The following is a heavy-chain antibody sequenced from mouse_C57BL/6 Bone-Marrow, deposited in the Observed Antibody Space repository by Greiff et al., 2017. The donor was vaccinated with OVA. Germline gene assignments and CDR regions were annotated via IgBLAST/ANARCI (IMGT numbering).Heavy chain of an antibody. CDR1: GFTFSDYY. V-gene: IGHV5-16*01. CDR3: ARDRGNSGAMDY. D-gene: IGHD2-1*01. Sequence: EVKLMESEGGLVQPGSSMKLSCTASGFTFSDYYMAWVRQVPEKGLEWVANINYDGSSTYYLDSLKSRFIISRDNAKNILYLQMSSLKSEDTATYYCARDRGNSGAMDYWGQGTSVTVSS. J-gene: IGHJ4*01. CDR2: INYDGSST.